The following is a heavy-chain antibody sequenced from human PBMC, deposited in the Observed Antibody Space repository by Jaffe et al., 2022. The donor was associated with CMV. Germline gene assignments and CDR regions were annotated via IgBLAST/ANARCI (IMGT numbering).Heavy chain of an antibody. Sequence: EVQLVESGGGLVQPGGSLRLSCAASGFTFSSYAMHWVRQAPGKGLEYVSAISSNGGSTFYANSVKGRFTISRDNSKNTLYLQMGSLRAEDMAVYYCARYSSGLDYWGQGTLVTVSS. J-gene: IGHJ4*02. D-gene: IGHD6-19*01. CDR1: GFTFSSYA. CDR2: ISSNGGST. V-gene: IGHV3-64*01. CDR3: ARYSSGLDY.